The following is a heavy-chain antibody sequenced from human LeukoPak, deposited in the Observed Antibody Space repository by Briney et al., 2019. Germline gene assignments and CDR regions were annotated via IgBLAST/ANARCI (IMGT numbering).Heavy chain of an antibody. CDR1: GFTFSSYW. CDR3: ATYRQVLLPFES. V-gene: IGHV3-74*01. D-gene: IGHD2-8*02. CDR2: INSDGSST. Sequence: GGSLRLSCAASGFTFSSYWMHWVRQAPGKGLVWVSRINSDGSSTSYADSVKGRFTISRDNSKSTLSLQMNSLRAEDTAIYYCATYRQVLLPFESWGQGTLVTVSS. J-gene: IGHJ4*02.